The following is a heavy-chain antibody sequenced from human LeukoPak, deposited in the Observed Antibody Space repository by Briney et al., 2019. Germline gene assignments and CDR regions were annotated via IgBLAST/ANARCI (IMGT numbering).Heavy chain of an antibody. CDR1: GFTFSSYW. CDR3: ATYRQVLLPFES. V-gene: IGHV3-74*01. D-gene: IGHD2-8*02. CDR2: INSDGSST. Sequence: GGSLRLSCAASGFTFSSYWMHWVRQAPGKGLVWVSRINSDGSSTSYADSVKGRFTISRDNSKSTLSLQMNSLRAEDTAIYYCATYRQVLLPFESWGQGTLVTVSS. J-gene: IGHJ4*02.